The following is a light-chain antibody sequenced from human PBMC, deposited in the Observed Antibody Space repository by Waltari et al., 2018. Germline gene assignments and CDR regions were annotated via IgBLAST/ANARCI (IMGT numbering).Light chain of an antibody. V-gene: IGLV3-1*01. J-gene: IGLJ2*01. CDR2: QDT. CDR3: QAWDSSTVV. CDR1: KLGDKY. Sequence: SYELTQPPSVSVSPGQTASITCSGDKLGDKYVCWYQQKPGQSPVLVIYQDTKRPSGIPERFSGANAGNTATLTISGTQAMDEADYYCQAWDSSTVVFGGGTKLTVL.